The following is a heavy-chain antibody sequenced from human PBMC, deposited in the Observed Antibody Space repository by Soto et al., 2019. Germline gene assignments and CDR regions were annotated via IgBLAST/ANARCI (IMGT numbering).Heavy chain of an antibody. D-gene: IGHD4-17*01. J-gene: IGHJ6*02. CDR3: AHRTTGHYYYGMDV. Sequence: QITLKESGPTLVKPTQTLTLTCSFSGFSLSTSGVSVGWISQPPGQALEWLALIYWDDGKRYSPSLKSRLTITKDTSKNQVVLTMTNMDPVDTATYYCAHRTTGHYYYGMDVWGQGTTVTVSS. CDR2: IYWDDGK. V-gene: IGHV2-5*02. CDR1: GFSLSTSGVS.